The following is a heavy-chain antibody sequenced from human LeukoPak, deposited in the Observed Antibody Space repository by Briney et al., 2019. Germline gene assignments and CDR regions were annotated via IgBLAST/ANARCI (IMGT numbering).Heavy chain of an antibody. J-gene: IGHJ4*02. CDR3: AKDPNYYDSSGYYSEFDY. CDR1: GFTFSSYG. CDR2: IRYDGSNK. D-gene: IGHD3-22*01. V-gene: IGHV3-30*02. Sequence: GGSLRLSCAASGFTFSSYGMHWVRQAPGKGLEWVAFIRYDGSNKYYADSVKGRLTISRDNSKNTLYLQMNSLRAEDTAVYYCAKDPNYYDSSGYYSEFDYWGQGTLVTVSS.